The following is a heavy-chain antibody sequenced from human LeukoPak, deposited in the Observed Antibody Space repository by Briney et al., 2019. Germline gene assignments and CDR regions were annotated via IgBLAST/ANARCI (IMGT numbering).Heavy chain of an antibody. J-gene: IGHJ4*02. D-gene: IGHD5-24*01. CDR1: GFTFSSYA. V-gene: IGHV3-23*01. Sequence: GGSLRLSCAASGFTFSSYAMSWVRQAPGKGLEWVSAISGSGGSTYYADSVKGRFTISRDNSKNTLYLQMNSLGAEDTAVYYCAKESRDGYGPPYFDYWGQGTLVTVSS. CDR2: ISGSGGST. CDR3: AKESRDGYGPPYFDY.